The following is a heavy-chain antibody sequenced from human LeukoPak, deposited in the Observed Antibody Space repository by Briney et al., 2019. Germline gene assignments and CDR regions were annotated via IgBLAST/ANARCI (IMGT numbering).Heavy chain of an antibody. CDR1: GYSISSGYY. V-gene: IGHV4-38-2*02. CDR3: ARGRITIFGVVRRGAFDI. CDR2: IDHSGST. Sequence: PSETLSLTCTASGYSISSGYYWGWIRQPPGKGLEWIGSIDHSGSTYYNPSLKSRVTISVDTSKNQFSLKLSSVTAADTAVYYCARGRITIFGVVRRGAFDIWGQGTMVTVSS. J-gene: IGHJ3*02. D-gene: IGHD3-3*01.